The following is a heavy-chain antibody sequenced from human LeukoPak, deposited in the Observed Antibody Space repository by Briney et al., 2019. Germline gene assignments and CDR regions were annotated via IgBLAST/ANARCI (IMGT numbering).Heavy chain of an antibody. CDR1: GFTFSSYS. Sequence: GGSLRLSCAASGFTFSSYSMNWVRQAPGKGLEWVSSISSSSSYIYYADSVKGRFTISRDNSKNTLYLQMNGLRAEDTAVYYCARDAIAGYSSSFDYWGQGTLVTVSS. J-gene: IGHJ4*02. D-gene: IGHD6-13*01. CDR2: ISSSSSYI. V-gene: IGHV3-21*01. CDR3: ARDAIAGYSSSFDY.